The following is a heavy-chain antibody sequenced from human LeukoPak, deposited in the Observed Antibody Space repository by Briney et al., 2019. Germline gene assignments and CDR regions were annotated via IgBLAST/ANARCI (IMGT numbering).Heavy chain of an antibody. CDR1: GFTFSSYR. CDR2: ISSSSSTI. CDR3: ARGREGNYDY. V-gene: IGHV3-48*01. J-gene: IGHJ4*02. D-gene: IGHD1-26*01. Sequence: GGSLRLSCAASGFTFSSYRMNWVRQAPGKGLEWVSYISSSSSTIYYADSVKGRFTISRDNAKNSLYLQMNSLRAGDTAVYYCARGREGNYDYWGQGTLVTVSS.